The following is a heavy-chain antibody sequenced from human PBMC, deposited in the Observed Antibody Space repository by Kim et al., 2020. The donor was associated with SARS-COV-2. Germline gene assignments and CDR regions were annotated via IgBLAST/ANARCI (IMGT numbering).Heavy chain of an antibody. J-gene: IGHJ4*02. D-gene: IGHD2-15*01. CDR1: GGSVSSGDYY. CDR2: IYYSGST. Sequence: SETLSLTCTVSGGSVSSGDYYWSWIRQPPGKGLEWIGYIYYSGSTNYNPSLKSRVTISADTSKNQFSLRLSSVTASDTAVYYCARLSVARDFWGQGTLVTVSS. CDR3: ARLSVARDF. V-gene: IGHV4-61*08.